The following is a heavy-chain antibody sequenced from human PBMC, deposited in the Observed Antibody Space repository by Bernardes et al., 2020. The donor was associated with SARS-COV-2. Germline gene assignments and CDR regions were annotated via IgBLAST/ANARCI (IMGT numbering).Heavy chain of an antibody. Sequence: PGKGLEWLANIKKDESEQYYVDSVKGRFIISRDNAKNSLFLQMNSLRVEDTAVYYCARGHGMDVWGQGTTVIVSS. CDR3: ARGHGMDV. J-gene: IGHJ6*02. CDR2: IKKDESEQ. V-gene: IGHV3-7*01.